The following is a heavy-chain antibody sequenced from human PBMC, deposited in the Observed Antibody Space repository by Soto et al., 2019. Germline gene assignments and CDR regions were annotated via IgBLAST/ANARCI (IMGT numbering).Heavy chain of an antibody. J-gene: IGHJ6*02. CDR1: GFTFDDYV. D-gene: IGHD2-2*01. CDR2: ISWDGYSI. V-gene: IGHV3-9*01. CDR3: ARSWSSSTSVRVDV. Sequence: EVQLVESGGGLVQPGRSLRLSCVGSGFTFDDYVMHWVRQAPGKGLEWVAHISWDGYSIGYVASVRGRFTISRDNAKNSLFLQMNSLRPADTALYYCARSWSSSTSVRVDVWGQGTTVTVSS.